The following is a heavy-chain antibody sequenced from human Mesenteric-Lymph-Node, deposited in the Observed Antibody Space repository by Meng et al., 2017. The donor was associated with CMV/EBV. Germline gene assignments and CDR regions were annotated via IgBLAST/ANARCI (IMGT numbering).Heavy chain of an antibody. CDR2: TYYRYESYT. CDR3: AYFGDLPPLW. J-gene: IGHJ4*02. Sequence: QIQRPETGRGLVETSQTLPGTGTISGDSTSSNHAAWSWIRMAPSGGLEWVGRTYYRYESYTAYAVYVKSRISVNLDTSKNQLSLHLNFVTPEDTAVYYCAYFGDLPPLWWGQGTLVTVSS. D-gene: IGHD3-16*01. CDR1: GDSTSSNHAA. V-gene: IGHV6-1*01.